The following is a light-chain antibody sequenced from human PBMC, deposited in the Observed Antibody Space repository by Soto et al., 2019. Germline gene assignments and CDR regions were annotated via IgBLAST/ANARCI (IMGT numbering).Light chain of an antibody. J-gene: IGLJ2*01. Sequence: QSALTQPASVSGSPGQSITISCTGTSSDVGSYNLVSWYQQHPGKAPKLMIYEGSKRPSGVSNRFSGSKSGNTASLTISGLQAEDEADYYCCSYARSSTLEVFGGGTKLTVL. CDR1: SSDVGSYNL. CDR2: EGS. V-gene: IGLV2-23*01. CDR3: CSYARSSTLEV.